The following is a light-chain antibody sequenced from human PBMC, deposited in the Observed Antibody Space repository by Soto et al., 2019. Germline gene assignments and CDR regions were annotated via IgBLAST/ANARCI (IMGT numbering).Light chain of an antibody. CDR2: DAS. J-gene: IGKJ4*01. V-gene: IGKV3-11*01. CDR3: QQRSSWPLT. Sequence: EIVLTQSPATLSLSPGERATLSCRASQSVRSYLAWYQQKPGQAPRLLIYDASNRATGIPAWFSGSGSGTDFTLTISSLETEDFAVYYCQQRSSWPLTFGGGTKVEIK. CDR1: QSVRSY.